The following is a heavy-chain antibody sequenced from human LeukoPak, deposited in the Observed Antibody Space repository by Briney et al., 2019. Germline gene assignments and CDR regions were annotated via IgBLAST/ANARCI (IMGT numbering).Heavy chain of an antibody. D-gene: IGHD3-10*01. CDR2: ICDSGST. CDR1: GGSISTYY. Sequence: KSSETLSLTCTVSGGSISTYYWNWIRQPPGKGLEWIGYICDSGSTNYNPSLKSRVTISVDMSKNQFSLNLSSVTAADTAVYYCAIVNSLVAGSGTHEDWFDPWGQGTLVTVSS. J-gene: IGHJ5*02. CDR3: AIVNSLVAGSGTHEDWFDP. V-gene: IGHV4-59*01.